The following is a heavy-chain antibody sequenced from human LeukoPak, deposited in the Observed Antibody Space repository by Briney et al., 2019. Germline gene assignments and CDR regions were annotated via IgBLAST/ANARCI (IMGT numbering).Heavy chain of an antibody. CDR1: GITFSSYA. V-gene: IGHV3-23*01. CDR3: AKMASSHYGDYPIDY. D-gene: IGHD4-17*01. J-gene: IGHJ4*02. CDR2: ISGSGGST. Sequence: GSLRLSCAASGITFSSYAMTWVRQAPRKGLKWVSTISGSGGSTSYTDSVKGRFTIFRDNSRNTLYLQMNSLRADDTAVYYCAKMASSHYGDYPIDYWGQGTLVTVSS.